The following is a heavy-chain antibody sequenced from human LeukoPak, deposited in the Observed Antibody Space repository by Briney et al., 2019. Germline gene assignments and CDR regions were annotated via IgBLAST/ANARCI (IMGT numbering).Heavy chain of an antibody. CDR2: IKQDGSEK. J-gene: IGHJ4*02. V-gene: IGHV3-7*01. D-gene: IGHD5-12*01. CDR1: RFTFSNYW. Sequence: GGSLRLPCAASRFTFSNYWMSWVRQAPGKGLEWVANIKQDGSEKYYVDSVKGRFTISRDNAKNSLYLQMSSLRADDTAVYYCARVEASGYDYGAFDYWGQGTLVTVSS. CDR3: ARVEASGYDYGAFDY.